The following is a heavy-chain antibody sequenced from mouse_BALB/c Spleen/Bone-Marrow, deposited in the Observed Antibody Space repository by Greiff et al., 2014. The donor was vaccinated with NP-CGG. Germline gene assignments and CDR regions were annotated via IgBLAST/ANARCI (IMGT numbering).Heavy chain of an antibody. CDR2: ISSGSSTI. D-gene: IGHD2-4*01. Sequence: EVKLVESGGGLVQPGGSRKLSCAASGFTFSSFGMHWVRQAPEKGLEWVAYISSGSSTIYYADTMKGRFTISRDNPKNTLFLQMTSLRSEDTAMYYCTRKGALITHYYAMDYWGQGTSVTVSS. V-gene: IGHV5-17*02. J-gene: IGHJ4*01. CDR3: TRKGALITHYYAMDY. CDR1: GFTFSSFG.